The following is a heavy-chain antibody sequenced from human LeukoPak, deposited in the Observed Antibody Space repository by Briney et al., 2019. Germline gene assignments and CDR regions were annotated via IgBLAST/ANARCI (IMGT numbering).Heavy chain of an antibody. CDR2: IYTSGST. V-gene: IGHV4-4*07. D-gene: IGHD2-2*01. J-gene: IGHJ3*02. Sequence: SETLSLTCTVSGGSISSYYWSWIRQPAGKGLEWIGRIYTSGSTNYNPSLKSRVTMSVDTSKNQFSLKLSSVTAADTAVYYCASASTYCSSTSCQFDAFDIWGQGTMVTVSS. CDR3: ASASTYCSSTSCQFDAFDI. CDR1: GGSISSYY.